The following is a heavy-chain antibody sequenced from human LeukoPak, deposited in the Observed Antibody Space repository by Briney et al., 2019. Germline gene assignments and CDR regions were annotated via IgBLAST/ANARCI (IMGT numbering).Heavy chain of an antibody. CDR3: ARHGTSGTNLNWFDP. D-gene: IGHD1-1*01. J-gene: IGHJ5*02. CDR1: GGSISSYY. CDR2: IYYSGST. Sequence: SETLSLTCTVSGGSISSYYWSWIRQPPGKRLEWIGHIYYSGSTNYNPSLKSRVTISVDTSKNQFSLKLSSVTAADTAVYYCARHGTSGTNLNWFDPWGQGTLVTVSS. V-gene: IGHV4-59*01.